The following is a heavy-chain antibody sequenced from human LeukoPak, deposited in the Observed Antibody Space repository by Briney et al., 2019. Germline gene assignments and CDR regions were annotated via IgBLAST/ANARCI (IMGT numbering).Heavy chain of an antibody. D-gene: IGHD2-8*01. Sequence: ASVKVSCKASGYTFTGYYMHWVRQAPGQGLEWMGWINPNSGGTNYAQKFQGRVTMTRDMSISTAYMELSRLRSDDTAVYYCARLYCTNGVCAEGNWFDPWGQGTLVTVSS. CDR3: ARLYCTNGVCAEGNWFDP. CDR2: INPNSGGT. CDR1: GYTFTGYY. J-gene: IGHJ5*02. V-gene: IGHV1-2*02.